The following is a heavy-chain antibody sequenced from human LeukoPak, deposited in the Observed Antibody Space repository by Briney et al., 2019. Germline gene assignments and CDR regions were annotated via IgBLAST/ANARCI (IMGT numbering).Heavy chain of an antibody. D-gene: IGHD4/OR15-4a*01. CDR2: IYTSGST. J-gene: IGHJ4*02. Sequence: SETLSLTCTVSGGSISSYDWSWIRQPAGKGLEWIGRIYTSGSTNYNPSLKSRVTMSVDTSKNQFSLKLSSVAAADRAVYYCAREGGANRPLDYWGQGTLVTVSS. V-gene: IGHV4-4*07. CDR3: AREGGANRPLDY. CDR1: GGSISSYD.